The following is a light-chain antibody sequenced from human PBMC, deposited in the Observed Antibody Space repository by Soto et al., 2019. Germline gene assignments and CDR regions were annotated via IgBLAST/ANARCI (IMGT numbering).Light chain of an antibody. CDR1: QSVISSY. CDR3: QPYASSPGT. J-gene: IGKJ1*01. V-gene: IGKV3-20*01. CDR2: GAS. Sequence: EIMLTQSPGTLSLSPGEGATLSCRASQSVISSYLAWYQQKPGQAPRLLIYGASSWATGIPDRFSGSGSGTDFIITISRLEPEDFAVYYCQPYASSPGTFGQGTKVEIK.